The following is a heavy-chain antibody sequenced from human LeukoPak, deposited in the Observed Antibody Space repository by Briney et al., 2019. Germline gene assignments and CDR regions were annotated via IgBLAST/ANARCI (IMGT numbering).Heavy chain of an antibody. CDR2: IKQDESEK. CDR3: AREGIVVPAAKYFVY. V-gene: IGHV3-7*01. J-gene: IGHJ4*02. CDR1: GFTFSSYW. Sequence: GGSLRLSCAASGFTFSSYWMSWVRQAPGKGLEWVANIKQDESEKYYVDSVKGRFTISRDNDKNSLYLQMNSLRAEDTAVYYCAREGIVVPAAKYFVYWGQGTLVTVSS. D-gene: IGHD2-2*01.